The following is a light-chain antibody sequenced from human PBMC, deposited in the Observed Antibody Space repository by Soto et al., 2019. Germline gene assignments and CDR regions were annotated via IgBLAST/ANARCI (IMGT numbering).Light chain of an antibody. CDR1: QSVSSSY. J-gene: IGKJ2*01. CDR3: QQYGSSPRT. Sequence: EIVLTQSPGTLSLSPGERATLSCRASQSVSSSYLAWYQQKPGQAPRLLIYGASSRATGIPDRFSGSGSGTDFTLTLSRLGPEDFAVYYCQQYGSSPRTFGQGTKLEI. V-gene: IGKV3-20*01. CDR2: GAS.